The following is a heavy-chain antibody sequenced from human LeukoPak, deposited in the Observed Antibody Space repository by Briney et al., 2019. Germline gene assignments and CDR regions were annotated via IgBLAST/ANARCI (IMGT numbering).Heavy chain of an antibody. CDR2: IYYSGST. CDR1: GGSISSGGYY. V-gene: IGHV4-31*03. Sequence: SETLSLTCTVSGGSISSGGYYWSWIRQHPGKGLEWIGYIYYSGSTYYNPSLKSRVTISVDTSKNQFSLKLSSVTAADTAVYYCAHSSGYYEYFQHWGQGTLVTVPS. D-gene: IGHD3-22*01. J-gene: IGHJ1*01. CDR3: AHSSGYYEYFQH.